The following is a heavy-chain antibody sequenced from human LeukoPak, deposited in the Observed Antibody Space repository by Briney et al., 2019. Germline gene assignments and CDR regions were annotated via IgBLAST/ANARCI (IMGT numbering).Heavy chain of an antibody. CDR2: ISAYNGNT. J-gene: IGHJ3*02. D-gene: IGHD3-3*01. CDR1: GYTFPSYG. V-gene: IGHV1-18*01. Sequence: ASVKVSCKASGYTFPSYGISWVRQAPGQGLEWMGWISAYNGNTNYAQKLQGRVTMTTDTSTSTAYMELRSLRSDDTAVYYCARDFWLPNWDAFDIWGQGTMVTVSS. CDR3: ARDFWLPNWDAFDI.